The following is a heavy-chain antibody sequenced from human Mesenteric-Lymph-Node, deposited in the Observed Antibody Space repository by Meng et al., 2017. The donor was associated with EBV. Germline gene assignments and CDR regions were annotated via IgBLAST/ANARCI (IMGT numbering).Heavy chain of an antibody. D-gene: IGHD3-10*01. CDR1: GFTVSNNY. Sequence: VTPVGSGGGLIQPGGSLRLSCAVSGFTVSNNYVTWVRQAPGKGLEWVSVIYADGSRYDADSLQGRFTISRDDSKNTVYLQMDSLRAEDTAIYYCARSMWFGGYYFDYWGQGTLVTVSS. J-gene: IGHJ4*02. CDR2: IYADGSR. CDR3: ARSMWFGGYYFDY. V-gene: IGHV3-53*01.